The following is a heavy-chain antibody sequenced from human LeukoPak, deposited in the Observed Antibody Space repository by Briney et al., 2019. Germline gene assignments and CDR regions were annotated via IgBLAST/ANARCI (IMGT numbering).Heavy chain of an antibody. CDR1: GFTFSSYA. D-gene: IGHD6-6*01. CDR3: AKRAAARLGSLYYFDY. J-gene: IGHJ4*02. Sequence: PGGSLRLSCAASGFTFSSYAMSWVRQAPGKGLEWVSAISGSGGSTYYADSVKGRFTISRDNSKNTLYLQMNSLRAEDTAVYYCAKRAAARLGSLYYFDYWGQGTLVTVSS. V-gene: IGHV3-23*01. CDR2: ISGSGGST.